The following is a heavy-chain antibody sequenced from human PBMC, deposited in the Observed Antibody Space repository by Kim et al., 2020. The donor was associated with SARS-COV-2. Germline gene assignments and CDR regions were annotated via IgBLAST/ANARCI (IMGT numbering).Heavy chain of an antibody. CDR1: GGSINSYY. V-gene: IGHV4-4*07. D-gene: IGHD1-26*01. CDR2: VYANGRT. J-gene: IGHJ4*02. CDR3: ARREAGSNYFDY. Sequence: SETLSLTCTVSGGSINSYYWSWIRQPAGEGLEWIGRVYANGRTDYNPSLKSRVTMPMDTSENQVSLKLSAVTAADTAVYYCARREAGSNYFDYWGLGTLV.